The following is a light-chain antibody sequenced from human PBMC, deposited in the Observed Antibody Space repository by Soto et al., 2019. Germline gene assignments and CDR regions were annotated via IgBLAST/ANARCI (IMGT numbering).Light chain of an antibody. Sequence: EIVLTQSPDTMSLSPGERATLSCRASQRLSSSYLAWYQQKPGQAPRLLIQGASSRATGIPDRFSGSGSGSDFTLTISRLEPEDFAVYYCQLYGGSPKTFGQGTKVEIK. V-gene: IGKV3-20*01. J-gene: IGKJ1*01. CDR1: QRLSSSY. CDR3: QLYGGSPKT. CDR2: GAS.